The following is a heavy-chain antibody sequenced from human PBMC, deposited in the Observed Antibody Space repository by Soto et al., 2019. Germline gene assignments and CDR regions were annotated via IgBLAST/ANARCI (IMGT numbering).Heavy chain of an antibody. D-gene: IGHD3-3*02. CDR3: ARHSLALRKNNWFDP. CDR2: ILYLGSS. J-gene: IGHJ5*02. CDR1: GDSIISSDFY. Sequence: SETLSLTCTVSGDSIISSDFYWGWVRQPPGKGLEWIGSILYLGSSYYNPSLKSRVTMSVDTSKNQFSLRLRSVTAADTALYFCARHSLALRKNNWFDPWGQGIMVTVSS. V-gene: IGHV4-39*01.